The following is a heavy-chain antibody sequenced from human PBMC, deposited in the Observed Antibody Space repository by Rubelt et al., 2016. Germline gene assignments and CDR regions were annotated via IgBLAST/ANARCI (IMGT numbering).Heavy chain of an antibody. J-gene: IGHJ6*02. Sequence: VESGGGLVQPGGSLRLSCAGSGFTFSDHYMDWVRQAPGKGLEWVGRTRNEAKRYTTEYAASVKGRFTVSRDDSKNSVYLQMNSLRTEDTAVYYCARVATASANYYYGMDVWGQGTTVTVSS. CDR3: ARVATASANYYYGMDV. CDR1: GFTFSDHY. CDR2: TRNEAKRYTT. D-gene: IGHD2-21*02. V-gene: IGHV3-72*01.